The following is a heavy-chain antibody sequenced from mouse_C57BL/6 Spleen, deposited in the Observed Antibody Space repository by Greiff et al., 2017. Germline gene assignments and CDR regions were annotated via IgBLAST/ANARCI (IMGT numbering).Heavy chain of an antibody. Sequence: VQLQQSGPELVKPGASVKISCKASGYSFTGYYMNWVKQSPEKSLEWIGEINPSTGGTTYNQKFKAKATLTVDKSSSTAYMQLTSLTSEDAAVYYCARTSLVAPCFDYWGQGTLLTVSS. CDR3: ARTSLVAPCFDY. CDR1: GYSFTGYY. CDR2: INPSTGGT. D-gene: IGHD1-1*01. V-gene: IGHV1-42*01. J-gene: IGHJ2*01.